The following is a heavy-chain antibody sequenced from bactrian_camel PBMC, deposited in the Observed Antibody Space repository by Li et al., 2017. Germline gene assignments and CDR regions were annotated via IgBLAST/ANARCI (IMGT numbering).Heavy chain of an antibody. D-gene: IGHD4*01. J-gene: IGHJ4*01. CDR2: IYNRGETT. CDR3: AAGAYSLGRLHRSDYVDY. Sequence: VQLVESGGGSVQPGGSLTLSCVATGYPYSPYCMGWFRQAPGKEREGIAFIYNRGETTYYADSVKDRFTISLDNAKKTVYLQMNSLKPEDTAMYYCAAGAYSLGRLHRSDYVDYWGQGTQVTVS. V-gene: IGHV3S35*01. CDR1: GYPYSPYC.